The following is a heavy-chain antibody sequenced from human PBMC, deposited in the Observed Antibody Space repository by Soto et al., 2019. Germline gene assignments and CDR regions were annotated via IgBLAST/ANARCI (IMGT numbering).Heavy chain of an antibody. J-gene: IGHJ6*03. CDR1: GFTFSSYG. V-gene: IGHV3-33*01. D-gene: IGHD6-19*01. CDR3: ARDSSGYYYYYYMDV. CDR2: IWYDGSNK. Sequence: QVQLVESGGGVVQPGRSLRLSCAASGFTFSSYGMHWVRQAPGKGLEWVAVIWYDGSNKYYADSVKGRFTISRDNSKNTLYLQMNSLRAEDTAVYYCARDSSGYYYYYYMDVWGQGTTVTVSS.